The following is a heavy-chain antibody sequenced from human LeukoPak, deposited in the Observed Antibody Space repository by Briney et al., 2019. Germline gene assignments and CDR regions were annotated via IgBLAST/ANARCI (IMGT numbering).Heavy chain of an antibody. CDR2: ISSSSSYI. J-gene: IGHJ6*03. V-gene: IGHV3-21*01. Sequence: TGGSLRLSCAASGFTFSSYSMNWVRQAPGKGLEWVSSISSSSSYIYYADSVKGRFTISRDNAKNSLYLQMNSLRAEDTAMYYCARSTGSYYPYYYYYMDVWGKGTTVTVSS. CDR3: ARSTGSYYPYYYYYMDV. D-gene: IGHD3-10*01. CDR1: GFTFSSYS.